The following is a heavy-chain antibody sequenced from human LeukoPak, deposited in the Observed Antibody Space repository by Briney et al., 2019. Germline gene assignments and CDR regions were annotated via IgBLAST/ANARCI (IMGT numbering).Heavy chain of an antibody. J-gene: IGHJ2*01. CDR3: ARTTVTLFRYFDL. V-gene: IGHV4-59*01. CDR1: GGSISSYY. CDR2: IYYSGST. Sequence: SETLSLTCTVSGGSISSYYWSWIRQPPGKGLEWIGYIYYSGSTNYNPSLKSRVTISVDTSKNQFSLKLSSVTAADTAVHYCARTTVTLFRYFDLWGRGTLVTVSS. D-gene: IGHD4-17*01.